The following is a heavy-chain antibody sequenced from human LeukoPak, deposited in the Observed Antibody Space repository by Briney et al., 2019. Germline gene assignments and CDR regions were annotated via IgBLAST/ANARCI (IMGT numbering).Heavy chain of an antibody. J-gene: IGHJ1*01. Sequence: PGGSLRLSCAASGFTFSNAWMSWVRQAPGKGLEWFGRTKSKTDGGTTDYAAPVKGRFTISRDDSKNTLYLQMNSLKTEDTAVYYCTARYCRSTSCYGEYFQRWGQGTLVTVSS. D-gene: IGHD2-2*01. CDR2: TKSKTDGGTT. V-gene: IGHV3-15*01. CDR1: GFTFSNAW. CDR3: TARYCRSTSCYGEYFQR.